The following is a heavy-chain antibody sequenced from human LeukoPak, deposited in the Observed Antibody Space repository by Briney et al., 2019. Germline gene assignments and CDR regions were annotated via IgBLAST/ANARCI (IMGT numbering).Heavy chain of an antibody. CDR3: ARQTSGGYTVFFGKPRGHWFDP. V-gene: IGHV1-69*06. D-gene: IGHD3-3*01. CDR2: IIPIFGTA. CDR1: GGTFSSYA. Sequence: GASVKVSCKASGGTFSSYAISWVRQAPGQGLEWMGGIIPIFGTANYAQKFQGRVTITADKSTSTAYMELSSLRSEDTAVYYCARQTSGGYTVFFGKPRGHWFDPWGQGTLVTVSS. J-gene: IGHJ5*02.